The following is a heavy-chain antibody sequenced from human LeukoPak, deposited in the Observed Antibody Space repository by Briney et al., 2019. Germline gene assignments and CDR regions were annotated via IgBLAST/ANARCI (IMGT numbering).Heavy chain of an antibody. CDR1: GDSFSSNSAA. V-gene: IGHV6-1*01. CDR2: TYYRSKWYN. J-gene: IGHJ4*02. Sequence: SQTLSLTCVISGDSFSSNSAAWNCISQSPSRGLEWVGRTYYRSKWYNDYAVSVKSRITINPDTSKNQFSLQLNSLTPEDTAVYFCARDPGRGSTAMVAFDYWGQGTLVTVSS. D-gene: IGHD5-18*01. CDR3: ARDPGRGSTAMVAFDY.